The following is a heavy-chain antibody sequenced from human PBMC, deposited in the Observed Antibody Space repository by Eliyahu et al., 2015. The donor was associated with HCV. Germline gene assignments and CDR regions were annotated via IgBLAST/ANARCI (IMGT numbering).Heavy chain of an antibody. D-gene: IGHD3-22*01. Sequence: EVQLLESGGGLVQPGGSLRLSCAASGFXFXSYAMSWVRQAPGKGLGWVSTISGSGGSTYNADSVKGRFTISRDNSKNTLYLQMNSLRAEDTAVYYCAKCLYDSSGYIDYWGQGTLVTVSS. CDR2: ISGSGGST. CDR1: GFXFXSYA. CDR3: AKCLYDSSGYIDY. J-gene: IGHJ4*02. V-gene: IGHV3-23*01.